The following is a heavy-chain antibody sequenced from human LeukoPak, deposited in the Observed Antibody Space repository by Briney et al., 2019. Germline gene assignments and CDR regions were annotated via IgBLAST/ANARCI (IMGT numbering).Heavy chain of an antibody. CDR2: ISTSSSYI. CDR3: ARATWDSSGYYYDY. D-gene: IGHD3-22*01. Sequence: GGSLRLSCAASGFTFSSYTMNWVRQAPGKGLEWVSSISTSSSYIYYADSVKGRFTISRHNAKNSLYLQMNSLRAEDTAVYYCARATWDSSGYYYDYWGQGTLVTVSS. CDR1: GFTFSSYT. J-gene: IGHJ4*02. V-gene: IGHV3-21*01.